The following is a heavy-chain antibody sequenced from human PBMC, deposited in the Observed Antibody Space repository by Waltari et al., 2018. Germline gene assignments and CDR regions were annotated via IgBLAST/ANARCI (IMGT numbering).Heavy chain of an antibody. CDR1: GFTVSNNY. J-gene: IGHJ4*02. CDR2: IKQDGSEK. CDR3: ARVKSVYYFDY. V-gene: IGHV3-7*01. Sequence: EVQLVESGGGLMQPGGSLRLSCAASGFTVSNNYMSWVRQAPGKGLEWVANIKQDGSEKYYVDSVKGRFTISRDNAKNSLYLQMNSLRAEDTAVYYCARVKSVYYFDYWGQGTLVTVSS.